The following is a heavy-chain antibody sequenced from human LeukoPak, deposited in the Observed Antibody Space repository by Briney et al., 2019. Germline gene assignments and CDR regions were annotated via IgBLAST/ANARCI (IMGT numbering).Heavy chain of an antibody. D-gene: IGHD6-13*01. CDR2: ITGSGTYT. CDR1: GFSLYSYA. CDR3: ALGYGGSSWYQFDY. J-gene: IGHJ4*02. V-gene: IGHV3-23*01. Sequence: GGSLRLSCAASGFSLYSYAVNWVRQAPGKGLEWVSAITGSGTYTYYADSVKGRFTISRDYSKNTLYLQMDSLRAEDTAVYYCALGYGGSSWYQFDYWGQGTLVTVSS.